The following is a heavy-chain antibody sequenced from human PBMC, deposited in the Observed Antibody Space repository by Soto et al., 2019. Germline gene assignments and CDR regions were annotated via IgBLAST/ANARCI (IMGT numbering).Heavy chain of an antibody. Sequence: EVQLLESGGGLVQHGGSLRLSCAASGFTFSSYAMSWVRQAPGKGLEWVSAISGSGGSTYYADSVKGRFTISRDNSKNTLYLQMNSLRAEDTAVYYCAKDRRDAGRITIFGVVIGAFDIWGQGTMVTVSS. J-gene: IGHJ3*02. CDR1: GFTFSSYA. CDR3: AKDRRDAGRITIFGVVIGAFDI. CDR2: ISGSGGST. D-gene: IGHD3-3*01. V-gene: IGHV3-23*01.